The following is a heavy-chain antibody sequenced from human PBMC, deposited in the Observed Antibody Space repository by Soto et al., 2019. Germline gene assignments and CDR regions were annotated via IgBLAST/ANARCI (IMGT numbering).Heavy chain of an antibody. CDR2: IRSKAYGGTT. CDR3: TRDSRLGDYYDSSGPHY. J-gene: IGHJ4*02. D-gene: IGHD3-22*01. CDR1: GFTFGDYA. V-gene: IGHV3-49*03. Sequence: PGGSLRLSCTASGFTFGDYAMSWFRQAPGKGLEWVGFIRSKAYGGTTEYAASVKGRFTISRDDSKSIAYLQMNSLKTEDTAVYYCTRDSRLGDYYDSSGPHYWGQGTLVTVS.